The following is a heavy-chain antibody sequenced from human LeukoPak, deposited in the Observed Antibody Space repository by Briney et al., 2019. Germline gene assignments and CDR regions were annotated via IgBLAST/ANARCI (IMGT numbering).Heavy chain of an antibody. CDR2: ISGSGGST. V-gene: IGHV3-23*01. CDR1: GFTFSSYA. CDR3: AKAYSSSWYYYVIGY. Sequence: GGSLRLSCAASGFTFSSYAMSWVRLAPGKGLEWVSAISGSGGSTYYADSVKGRFTISRDNSKNTLYLQMNSLRAEDTAVYYCAKAYSSSWYYYVIGYWGQGTLVTVSS. J-gene: IGHJ4*02. D-gene: IGHD6-13*01.